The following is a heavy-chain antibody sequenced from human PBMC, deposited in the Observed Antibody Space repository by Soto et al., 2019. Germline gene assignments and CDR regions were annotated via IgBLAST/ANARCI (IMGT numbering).Heavy chain of an antibody. D-gene: IGHD6-13*01. J-gene: IGHJ4*02. CDR2: IIPILGIA. CDR1: GGTFSSYT. Sequence: SVKVSCKASGGTFSSYTIIWVRQAPGQGLEWMGRIIPILGIANYAQKFQGRVTITADKSTSTAYMELSSLRSEDTAVYYCASGPTQLVIDYWGQGTLVTVSS. CDR3: ASGPTQLVIDY. V-gene: IGHV1-69*02.